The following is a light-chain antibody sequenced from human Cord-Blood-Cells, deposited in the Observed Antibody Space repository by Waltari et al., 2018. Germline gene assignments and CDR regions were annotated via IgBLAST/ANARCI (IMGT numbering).Light chain of an antibody. Sequence: AIRMAQSRSPLAACPGDRAPITCRASQGISSYLGWYQQKPGNAPKLLFYAATTFQSGVPSRFSRSGSGADSTLTISCLQSEDFETYYCQQYYSYPWTFGQGTKVELK. J-gene: IGKJ1*01. CDR1: QGISSY. V-gene: IGKV1-8*01. CDR3: QQYYSYPWT. CDR2: AAT.